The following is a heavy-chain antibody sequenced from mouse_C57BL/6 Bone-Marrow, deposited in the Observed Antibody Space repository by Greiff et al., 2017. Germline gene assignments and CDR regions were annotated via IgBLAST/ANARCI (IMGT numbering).Heavy chain of an antibody. Sequence: DVMLVESGGGLVQPGGSLKLSCAASGFTFSDYYMYWVRQTPEKRLEWVAYISNGGGSTYYPDTVKGRFTISRDNAKNTVYLQMSSLKSEDTAMYYGARQGPFYYDHDENWGQGTTLTVSS. J-gene: IGHJ2*01. V-gene: IGHV5-12*01. D-gene: IGHD2-4*01. CDR1: GFTFSDYY. CDR3: ARQGPFYYDHDEN. CDR2: ISNGGGST.